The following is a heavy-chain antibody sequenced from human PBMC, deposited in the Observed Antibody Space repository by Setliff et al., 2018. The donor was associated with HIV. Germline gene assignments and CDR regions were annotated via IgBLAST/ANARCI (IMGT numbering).Heavy chain of an antibody. CDR1: GFTFSTYA. Sequence: PGGSLRLSCAASGFTFSTYAMGWVRQAPGKGLEWVTALSASGDNTYYADSVKGRFIISRDNSKNTLYLQLNILAADDTAVYYFAKGSFLEWVGSIKNRPAGGKTEYAAPVKGRFSISRDDSKKTLYLQMDSLKTEDTAMYYCVTVRTISGFKCLDSWGQGTLVTVSS. J-gene: IGHJ5*01. CDR2: LSASGDNT. CDR3: AKGSFLEWVGSIKNRPAGGKTEYAAPVKGRFSISRDDSKKTLYLQMDSLKTEDTAMYYCVTVRTISGFKCLDS. D-gene: IGHD3-3*01. V-gene: IGHV3-23*01.